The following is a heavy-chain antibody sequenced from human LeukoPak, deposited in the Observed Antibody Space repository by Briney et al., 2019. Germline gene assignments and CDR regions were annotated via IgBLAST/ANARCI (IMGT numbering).Heavy chain of an antibody. J-gene: IGHJ5*02. Sequence: ASVKVSCKASGYTFTGYFLHWVRQAPGQGLEWMGWINPNTGGTNYAQKFQGRVTMTRDTSISTAYMELSRLRSDDTAVYYCARDPGIVVVVAAPSGWFDPWGQGTLVTVSS. CDR1: GYTFTGYF. CDR2: INPNTGGT. V-gene: IGHV1-2*02. CDR3: ARDPGIVVVVAAPSGWFDP. D-gene: IGHD2-15*01.